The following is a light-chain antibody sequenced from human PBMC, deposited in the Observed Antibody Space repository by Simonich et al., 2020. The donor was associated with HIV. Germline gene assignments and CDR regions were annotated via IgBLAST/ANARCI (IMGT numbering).Light chain of an antibody. CDR3: QQYYSTPLT. Sequence: DIVMTQSPDSLVVYLGERATINCKSSQSVLYSSNNKNYLAWYQQKPGQPPKLLIYWASTREFGVPDRFSGSGSGTDFTLTISSLQAEDVAVYYCQQYYSTPLTFGGGTKVEIK. V-gene: IGKV4-1*01. J-gene: IGKJ4*01. CDR1: QSVLYSSNNKNY. CDR2: WAS.